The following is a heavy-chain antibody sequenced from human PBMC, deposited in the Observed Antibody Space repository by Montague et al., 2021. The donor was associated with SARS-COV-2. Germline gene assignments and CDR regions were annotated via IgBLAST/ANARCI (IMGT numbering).Heavy chain of an antibody. D-gene: IGHD6-19*01. CDR2: IFYSGST. V-gene: IGHV4-39*01. CDR3: ASQPIPVTGSGEFDY. Sequence: SETLSLTCTVSGSSISSETHYWGWIRQPPGKGLEWIGSIFYSGSTYYNSSLKSRVSISVDTSKNQFSLRLRPVTAADTAVYYCASQPIPVTGSGEFDYWGPGTLVTVSS. J-gene: IGHJ4*02. CDR1: GSSISSETHY.